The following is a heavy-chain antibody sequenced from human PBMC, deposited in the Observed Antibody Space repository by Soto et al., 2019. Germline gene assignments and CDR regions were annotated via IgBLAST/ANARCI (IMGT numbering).Heavy chain of an antibody. D-gene: IGHD6-13*01. CDR3: VKDESINWYSGHFRH. V-gene: IGHV3-9*01. J-gene: IGHJ1*01. CDR1: GFTFDDYA. Sequence: EVQLVESGGGLVQPGRSLRLSCAASGFTFDDYAMHWVRQVPGKGLEWVSGINRNSGSIGYGDSVKGRFAISRDNAKNSLHLQMNSLSAEDTAFYYCVKDESINWYSGHFRHWGQGNLVTVSS. CDR2: INRNSGSI.